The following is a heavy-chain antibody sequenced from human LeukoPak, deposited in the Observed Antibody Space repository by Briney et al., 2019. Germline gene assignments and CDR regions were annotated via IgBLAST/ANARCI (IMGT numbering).Heavy chain of an antibody. J-gene: IGHJ4*02. CDR2: LYSGNTT. CDR1: GFTVSSNF. CDR3: ARVTGDNDGYDFFDH. D-gene: IGHD3-22*01. Sequence: AGGSLRLSCAASGFTVSSNFMNWVRQAPGKGLEWVSDLYSGNTTHYEDSVKGRFMISRDNFKNTVHLQMNSLRAEDAAVYYCARVTGDNDGYDFFDHWGQGTLVTVSS. V-gene: IGHV3-66*02.